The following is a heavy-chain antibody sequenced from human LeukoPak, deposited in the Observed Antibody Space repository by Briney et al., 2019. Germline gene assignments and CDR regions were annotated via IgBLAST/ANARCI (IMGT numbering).Heavy chain of an antibody. CDR3: ARVVVRGLSQPLDY. J-gene: IGHJ4*02. Sequence: SETLSLTCTVSGGSISSGDSYWSWIRQPPGKGLEWIGYIYYSGSTYYNPSLKSRVTISVDTSENQFSLKLSSVTAADTAVYYCARVVVRGLSQPLDYWGQGTLVTVSS. D-gene: IGHD3-10*01. CDR2: IYYSGST. V-gene: IGHV4-30-4*01. CDR1: GGSISSGDSY.